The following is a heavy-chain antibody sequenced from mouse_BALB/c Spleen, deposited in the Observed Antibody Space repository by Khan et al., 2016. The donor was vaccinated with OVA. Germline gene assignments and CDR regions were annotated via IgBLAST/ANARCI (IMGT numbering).Heavy chain of an antibody. CDR2: ISYSGYT. CDR1: GYSITTNYA. V-gene: IGHV3-2*02. J-gene: IGHJ4*01. CDR3: ARQNYYGYALDY. D-gene: IGHD1-1*01. Sequence: EVQLQESGPGLVKPSQSLSLTCTVTGYSITTNYAWSWIRQFPGNKLEWMGYISYSGYTNYNPSLKSRIFVTRDTSENQFFLQLNSVTTEDTATYYCARQNYYGYALDYWGQGTSVTVSS.